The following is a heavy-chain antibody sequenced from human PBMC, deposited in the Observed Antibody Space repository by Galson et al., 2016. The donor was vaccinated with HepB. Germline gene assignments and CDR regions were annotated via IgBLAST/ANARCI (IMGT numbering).Heavy chain of an antibody. V-gene: IGHV5-51*01. J-gene: IGHJ4*02. Sequence: SGAEVKKSGESLKISCKASGYSFTNYWIAWVRQMPGKGLEWMGIIYPGDSDTRYSPSLQGQVVISADTSLTTAYLQWSSLKASDTGIYYCARQSGSYRVDYWGQGTLVTVSS. D-gene: IGHD1-26*01. CDR1: GYSFTNYW. CDR3: ARQSGSYRVDY. CDR2: IYPGDSDT.